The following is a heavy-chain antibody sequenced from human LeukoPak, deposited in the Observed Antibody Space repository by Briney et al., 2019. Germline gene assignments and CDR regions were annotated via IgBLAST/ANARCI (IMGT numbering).Heavy chain of an antibody. CDR1: DGSISSSSYY. J-gene: IGHJ5*02. CDR2: IYYSGST. Sequence: PSETLSLTCTVSDGSISSSSYYWGWIRQPPGKGLEWIGSIYYSGSTYYNPSLKSRVTISVDTSKDQFSLKLSSVTAADTAVYYCARHSLRYFDWSGIPNWFDPWGQGTLVTVSS. CDR3: ARHSLRYFDWSGIPNWFDP. V-gene: IGHV4-39*01. D-gene: IGHD3-9*01.